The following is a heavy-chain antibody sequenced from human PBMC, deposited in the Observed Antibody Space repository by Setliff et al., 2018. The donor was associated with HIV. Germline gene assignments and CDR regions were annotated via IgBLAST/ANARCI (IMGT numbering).Heavy chain of an antibody. CDR2: ITYSGSP. CDR3: ARDDYGYNGKGFDY. J-gene: IGHJ4*02. Sequence: SETLSLTCTVSGGSISSDDYYWNWDRKPPGKGLEWIGYITYSGSPYYNPSLKSRVTISIDTSNNQISLRLSSVTAADTAMYYCARDDYGYNGKGFDYWGPGTLVTVSS. CDR1: GGSISSDDYY. D-gene: IGHD4-17*01. V-gene: IGHV4-30-4*08.